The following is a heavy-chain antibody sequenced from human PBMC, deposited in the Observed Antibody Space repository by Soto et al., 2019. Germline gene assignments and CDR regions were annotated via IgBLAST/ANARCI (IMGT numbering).Heavy chain of an antibody. V-gene: IGHV3-23*01. CDR2: ISGSGGST. CDR3: AKISSSWLFRYYFDY. J-gene: IGHJ4*02. D-gene: IGHD6-13*01. Sequence: EVQLLESGGGLVQPGGSLRLSCAASGFTFSSYAMSCVRQAPGKGLEWVSAISGSGGSTYYADSVKGRFTISRDNSKNTLYLQMNSLRAEDTAVYYCAKISSSWLFRYYFDYWGQGTLVTVSS. CDR1: GFTFSSYA.